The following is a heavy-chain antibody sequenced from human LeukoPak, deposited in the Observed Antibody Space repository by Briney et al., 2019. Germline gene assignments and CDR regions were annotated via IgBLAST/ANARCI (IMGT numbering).Heavy chain of an antibody. V-gene: IGHV1-18*01. J-gene: IGHJ4*02. Sequence: ASVRVSCKASGYTFTRYGVSWVRQAPGQGLQWLGWISASNGNTNYAQKFRGRVTMSTDTTSNTVYMDVRSLTSDDTAVYYCARDHSNWNYAPDFWGQGTLVIVSS. CDR3: ARDHSNWNYAPDF. CDR2: ISASNGNT. CDR1: GYTFTRYG. D-gene: IGHD1-7*01.